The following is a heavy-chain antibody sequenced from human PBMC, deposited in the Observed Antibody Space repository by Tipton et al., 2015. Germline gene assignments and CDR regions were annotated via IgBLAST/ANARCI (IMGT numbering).Heavy chain of an antibody. D-gene: IGHD1-1*01. V-gene: IGHV4-4*02. CDR2: AYHDGRA. J-gene: IGHJ4*02. Sequence: TLSLTCSVSGVSMTTDNWWTWVRQPPGRGLEWIGEAYHDGRANFRSSLKSRVTISLDKSQNQFSLHLTSVTAADTAVYYCARHGAGTTIIDYWGQGSLVTVSS. CDR3: ARHGAGTTIIDY. CDR1: GVSMTTDNW.